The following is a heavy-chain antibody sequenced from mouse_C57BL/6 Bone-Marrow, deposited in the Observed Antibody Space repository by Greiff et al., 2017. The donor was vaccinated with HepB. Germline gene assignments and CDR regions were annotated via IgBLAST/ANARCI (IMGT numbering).Heavy chain of an antibody. J-gene: IGHJ1*03. Sequence: EVKVVESGGGLVKPGGSLKLSCAASGFTFSSYAMSWVRQTPEKRLEWVATISDGGSYTYYPDNVKGRFTISRDNAKNNLYLQMSHLKSEDTAMYYCAQRYLGYWYVDVWGTGTTVTVSS. CDR1: GFTFSSYA. CDR2: ISDGGSYT. D-gene: IGHD5-1*01. CDR3: AQRYLGYWYVDV. V-gene: IGHV5-4*03.